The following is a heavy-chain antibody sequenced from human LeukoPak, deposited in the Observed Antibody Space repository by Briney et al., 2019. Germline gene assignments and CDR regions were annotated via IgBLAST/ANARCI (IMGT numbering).Heavy chain of an antibody. J-gene: IGHJ4*02. CDR2: IYYSGST. V-gene: IGHV4-39*07. D-gene: IGHD6-13*01. Sequence: SETLSLTCTVSGGSISSSSYYWGWIRQPPGKGLEWIGSIYYSGSTYYNPSLKSRVTISVDTSKNQFSLKLSSVTAADTAVYYCARADGSSDHFYWGKGPLVTVSS. CDR1: GGSISSSSYY. CDR3: ARADGSSDHFY.